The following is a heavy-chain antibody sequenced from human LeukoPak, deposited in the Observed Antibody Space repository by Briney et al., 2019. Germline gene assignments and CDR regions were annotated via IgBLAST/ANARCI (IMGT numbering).Heavy chain of an antibody. Sequence: PSETLSLTCTVSGGSNSSYYWSWIRQPAGKGLEWIGRIYTSGSTNYNPSLKSRVTMSVDTSKNQFSLKLSSVTAADTAVYYCARGYCSGGSCYPDYWGQGTLVTVSS. V-gene: IGHV4-4*07. CDR3: ARGYCSGGSCYPDY. CDR1: GGSNSSYY. D-gene: IGHD2-15*01. CDR2: IYTSGST. J-gene: IGHJ4*02.